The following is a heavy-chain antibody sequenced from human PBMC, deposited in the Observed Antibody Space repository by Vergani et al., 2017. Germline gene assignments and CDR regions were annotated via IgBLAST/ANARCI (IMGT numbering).Heavy chain of an antibody. CDR2: IYYSGTT. J-gene: IGHJ4*02. D-gene: IGHD6-13*01. CDR1: GGSISSGGYY. V-gene: IGHV4-31*03. CDR3: ARDSLARGSSWTGIDY. Sequence: QVQLQESGPGLVKPSQTLSLTCTVSGGSISSGGYYWSWIRQHPGKGLEWIGDIYYSGTTYYNPSLKSRVTISVDTSKNQFSLKLSSVTAAATAVYYCARDSLARGSSWTGIDYWGQGTLVTVSS.